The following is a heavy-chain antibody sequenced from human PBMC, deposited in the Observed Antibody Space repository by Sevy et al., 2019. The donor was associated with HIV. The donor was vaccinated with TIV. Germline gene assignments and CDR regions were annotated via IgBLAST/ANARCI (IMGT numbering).Heavy chain of an antibody. J-gene: IGHJ4*02. Sequence: GGSLRLSCVASGFSFSDAWMSWVRQAPGKGLEWVARIRSKSGGGTTDLAAFAKGKFTISRDDTKNRLYLQMNSLKTEDTAVYYCAIDHRRDGTIVVPFEKWGQGTLVTVSS. V-gene: IGHV3-15*01. CDR1: GFSFSDAW. CDR2: IRSKSGGGTT. D-gene: IGHD1-26*01. CDR3: AIDHRRDGTIVVPFEK.